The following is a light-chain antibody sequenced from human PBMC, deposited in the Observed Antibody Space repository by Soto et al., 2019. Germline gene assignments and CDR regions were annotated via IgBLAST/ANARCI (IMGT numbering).Light chain of an antibody. Sequence: TQSPLSLPVTLGQPASISCRSSQSLVYSDGYTYLSWYQQKPGQAPRLLIYGASSRATGIPDRFSGSGSGTDFTLTISRLEPEDFAVYYCQQYGSSTITFGQGTRLEIK. CDR1: QSLVYSDGYTY. V-gene: IGKV3-20*01. J-gene: IGKJ5*01. CDR2: GAS. CDR3: QQYGSSTIT.